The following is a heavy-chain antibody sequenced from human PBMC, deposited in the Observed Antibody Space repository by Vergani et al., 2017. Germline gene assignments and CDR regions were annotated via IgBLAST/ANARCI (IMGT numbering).Heavy chain of an antibody. CDR1: GFSFNSYW. Sequence: DVHLAESGGGFFQPGGSLRLSCSASGFSFNSYWMHWVRQVPGKGLLWVSRIKSDGSITAYADSVKGRFTISRDNAQNTLYLQMNSLRVEDTGVYYCARARFIETCYMSNWLDSWGQGTLVTVSS. CDR2: IKSDGSIT. D-gene: IGHD3-9*01. J-gene: IGHJ5*01. CDR3: ARARFIETCYMSNWLDS. V-gene: IGHV3-74*03.